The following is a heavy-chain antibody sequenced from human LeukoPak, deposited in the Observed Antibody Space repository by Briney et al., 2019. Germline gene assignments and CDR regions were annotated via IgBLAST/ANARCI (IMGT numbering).Heavy chain of an antibody. Sequence: PGGSLRLSCAASGFTFSSYEMNWVRQAPGKGLEWVSYISSSGSTIYYADSVKGRFTISGDNAKNSLYLQMNSLRAEDTAVYYCARATAAASGAFDIWGQGTMVTVSS. CDR3: ARATAAASGAFDI. D-gene: IGHD6-13*01. CDR2: ISSSGSTI. CDR1: GFTFSSYE. J-gene: IGHJ3*02. V-gene: IGHV3-48*03.